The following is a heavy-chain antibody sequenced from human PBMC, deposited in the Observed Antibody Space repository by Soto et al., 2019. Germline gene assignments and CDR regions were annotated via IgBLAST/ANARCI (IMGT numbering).Heavy chain of an antibody. V-gene: IGHV1-46*01. CDR1: GYTFTSYY. Sequence: GASVKVSCKASGYTFTSYYMHWVRQAPGQGLEWMGIINPSGGSTSYAQKFQGRVTMTRDTSTSTVYTELSSLRSEDTAVYYCARGGYYDSSGYFSPHFDYWGQGTLVTVSS. CDR2: INPSGGST. J-gene: IGHJ4*02. CDR3: ARGGYYDSSGYFSPHFDY. D-gene: IGHD3-22*01.